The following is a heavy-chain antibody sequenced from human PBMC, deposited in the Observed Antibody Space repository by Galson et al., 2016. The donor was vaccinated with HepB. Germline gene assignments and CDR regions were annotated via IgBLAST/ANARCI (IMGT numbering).Heavy chain of an antibody. Sequence: SVKVSCKASGYTFTTYGTHWFRQALGQRLEGMGWTNGGMGNTEYSQKFQARFPITRDKSASTAYMEFSSLTSEDTAGFYFAEASSSATCWPWGYDYFDAWGQGTLVTVSS. CDR2: TNGGMGNT. CDR1: GYTFTTYG. CDR3: AEASSSATCWPWGYDYFDA. J-gene: IGHJ5*02. V-gene: IGHV1-3*01. D-gene: IGHD2-2*01.